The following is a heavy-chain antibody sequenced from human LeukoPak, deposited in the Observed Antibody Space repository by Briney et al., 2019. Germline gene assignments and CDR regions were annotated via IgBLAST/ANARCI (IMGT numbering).Heavy chain of an antibody. J-gene: IGHJ4*02. Sequence: ASVKVSCKASGYTFTGYYMHWVRQAPGQGLEWMGWVNPNSGGTNYAQKFQGRVTMTRDTSISTAYMELSRLRSDDTAVYYCARVGVVGNLFDYWGQGTLVTVSS. D-gene: IGHD1-26*01. CDR3: ARVGVVGNLFDY. CDR1: GYTFTGYY. CDR2: VNPNSGGT. V-gene: IGHV1-2*02.